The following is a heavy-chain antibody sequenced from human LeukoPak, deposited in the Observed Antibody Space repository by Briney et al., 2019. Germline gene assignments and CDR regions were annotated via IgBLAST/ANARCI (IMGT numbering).Heavy chain of an antibody. Sequence: ASVKVSCKTSGYTFSSYGISWVRQAPGQGLEWMGWISGYNGNTNYAQKLQGRVTMTTDTSTSTAYMELRSLTSDDTAVYYCARATYRTGDAFDIWGQGTMVTVSS. CDR1: GYTFSSYG. CDR3: ARATYRTGDAFDI. V-gene: IGHV1-18*01. CDR2: ISGYNGNT. D-gene: IGHD3-10*01. J-gene: IGHJ3*02.